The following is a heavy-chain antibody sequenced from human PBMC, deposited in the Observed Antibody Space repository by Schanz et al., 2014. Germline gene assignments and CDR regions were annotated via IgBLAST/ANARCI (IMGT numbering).Heavy chain of an antibody. CDR2: INPNSGGT. J-gene: IGHJ4*02. D-gene: IGHD1-26*01. Sequence: QVQLVQSGAEVKKPGASVKVSCKASGYTFTSYGISWVRQAPGQGLEYMGRINPNSGGTNFAQKFQGRVTMTRDTSISTVYMELSRLRSDDTAVYYCARDRDQWDGNYLDYWGQGTLVTVSS. CDR1: GYTFTSYG. CDR3: ARDRDQWDGNYLDY. V-gene: IGHV1-2*06.